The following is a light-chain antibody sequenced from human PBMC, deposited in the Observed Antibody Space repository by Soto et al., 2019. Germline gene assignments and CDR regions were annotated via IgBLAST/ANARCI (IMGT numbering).Light chain of an antibody. Sequence: EIVMPKSPATLSLSPGDRATLSCRASQNVANYLDWYQQKPGQANRLLIYESSNRATGIAARFSGSGSGTDFTLTISSLEPEEFAVYYCKQRSNWPQTVGQGTRLEIK. J-gene: IGKJ5*01. CDR3: KQRSNWPQT. CDR1: QNVANY. CDR2: ESS. V-gene: IGKV3-11*01.